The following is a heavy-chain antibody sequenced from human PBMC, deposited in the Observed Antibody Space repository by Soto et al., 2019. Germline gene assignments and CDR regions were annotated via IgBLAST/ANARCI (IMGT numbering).Heavy chain of an antibody. Sequence: SETLSLTCTVSGGSISSGDYYWSWILHPPGKGLEWIGYIYYSVSTYYNPSLKSRVTISVDTSKNQFSLKLSSVTAADTAVYYCARTVVAEKNWSDRWGQGTLVTVSS. J-gene: IGHJ5*02. D-gene: IGHD2-15*01. CDR2: IYYSVST. V-gene: IGHV4-30-4*01. CDR1: GGSISSGDYY. CDR3: ARTVVAEKNWSDR.